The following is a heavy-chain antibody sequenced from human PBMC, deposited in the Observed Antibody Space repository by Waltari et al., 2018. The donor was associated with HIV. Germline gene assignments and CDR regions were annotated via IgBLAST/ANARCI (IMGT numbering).Heavy chain of an antibody. V-gene: IGHV4-39*07. D-gene: IGHD3-10*01. CDR1: GGSISSSSYY. J-gene: IGHJ4*02. CDR2: IYYSGST. CDR3: ARVSYGSGGLDY. Sequence: QLQLQESGPGLVKPSETLSLTCTVSGGSISSSSYYWGWIRQPPGKGLEWIGSIYYSGSTDYNPSLKSRVTISVDTSKNQFSLKLSSVTAADTSVYYCARVSYGSGGLDYWGQGTLVTVSS.